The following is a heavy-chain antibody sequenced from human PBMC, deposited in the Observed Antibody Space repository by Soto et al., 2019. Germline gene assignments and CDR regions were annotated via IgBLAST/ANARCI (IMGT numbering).Heavy chain of an antibody. CDR1: GGTFSSYA. J-gene: IGHJ5*02. D-gene: IGHD3-10*01. CDR3: ASAPRLNYGPLTRFDP. V-gene: IGHV1-69*06. Sequence: QVQLVQSGAEVKKPGSSVKVSCKASGGTFSSYAISWVRQAPGQGLEWMGGIIPIFGTANYAQKFQGRVTITADKSTSTAYMELNSLRSEDTAVYYCASAPRLNYGPLTRFDPWGQGTLVTVSS. CDR2: IIPIFGTA.